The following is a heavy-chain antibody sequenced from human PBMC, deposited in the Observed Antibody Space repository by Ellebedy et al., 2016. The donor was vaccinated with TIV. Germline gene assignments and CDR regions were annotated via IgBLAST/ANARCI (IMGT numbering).Heavy chain of an antibody. CDR1: GFSFSNHG. D-gene: IGHD5-12*01. CDR2: ISYDGSIK. CDR3: AKDPTTGYDRYYFDY. V-gene: IGHV3-30*18. Sequence: GESLKIFXAASGFSFSNHGMHWVRQAPGKGLEWVSLISYDGSIKDYAESVKGRFTVSKDHSKKTMFLQMNSLRAEDTAVYYCAKDPTTGYDRYYFDYWGRGTLVTVSS. J-gene: IGHJ4*02.